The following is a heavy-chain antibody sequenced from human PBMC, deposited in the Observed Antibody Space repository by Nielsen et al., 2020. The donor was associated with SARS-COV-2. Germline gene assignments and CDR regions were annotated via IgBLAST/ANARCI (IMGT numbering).Heavy chain of an antibody. CDR1: GFTFSDYY. CDR3: ARELAVDGKDGMDV. CDR2: ISSSSSYT. J-gene: IGHJ6*02. D-gene: IGHD6-19*01. Sequence: GESLKISCAASGFTFSDYYMSWIRQAPGKGLEWVSYISSSSSYTNYADSVKGRFTISRDNAKNSLYLQMNSLRAEDTVVYYCARELAVDGKDGMDVWGQGTTVTVSS. V-gene: IGHV3-11*06.